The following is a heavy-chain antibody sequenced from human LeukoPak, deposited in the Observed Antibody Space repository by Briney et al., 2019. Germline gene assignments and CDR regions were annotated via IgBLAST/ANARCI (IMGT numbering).Heavy chain of an antibody. V-gene: IGHV1-18*04. J-gene: IGHJ4*02. CDR3: ARQLNTMVRGVTSCYFDY. CDR1: GYTFTRYG. Sequence: ASVKVSCKASGYTFTRYGIRGVRQAPGQGLDWMGWISALNGNTNYAQKLQGRVTMTTDTSTSTAYMELRSLTSDDTAVYYCARQLNTMVRGVTSCYFDYWGQGTLVTVSS. D-gene: IGHD3-10*01. CDR2: ISALNGNT.